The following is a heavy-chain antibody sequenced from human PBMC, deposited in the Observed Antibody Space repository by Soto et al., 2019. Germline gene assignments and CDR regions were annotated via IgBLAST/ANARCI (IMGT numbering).Heavy chain of an antibody. V-gene: IGHV1-18*01. CDR3: ARVVPGAEAWFGP. CDR2: ISLYSDGA. Sequence: QVQLVQSGGELKRPGASVKVSCKTSGYTFSNYGITWVRQAPGQPLEWLGWISLYSDGANYAQKFQGRVSMTTDTSTTTAYMELRSLRSDDTAVYYCARVVPGAEAWFGPWGQGTLVTGSS. J-gene: IGHJ5*02. CDR1: GYTFSNYG. D-gene: IGHD2-2*01.